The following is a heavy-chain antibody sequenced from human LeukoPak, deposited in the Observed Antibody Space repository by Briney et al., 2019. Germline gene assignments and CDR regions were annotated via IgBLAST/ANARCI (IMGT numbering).Heavy chain of an antibody. J-gene: IGHJ4*02. D-gene: IGHD4-17*01. CDR2: IRSKAYGRTI. Sequence: GGSLRLSCAPSGFTFGDYTMSWVRQAPGKGLEWVGFIRSKAYGRTIEYAASVKGRFTISRDDSKSIAYLQMNSLKTEDTAVYYCTTVWNYGDSYFDYWGQGTLVTVSS. V-gene: IGHV3-49*04. CDR3: TTVWNYGDSYFDY. CDR1: GFTFGDYT.